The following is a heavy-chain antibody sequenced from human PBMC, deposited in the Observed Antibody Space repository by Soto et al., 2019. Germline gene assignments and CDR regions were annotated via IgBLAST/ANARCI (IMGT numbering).Heavy chain of an antibody. CDR1: GFTFISYA. V-gene: IGHV3-23*01. Sequence: EVQLLQSGGGLVQPGGSLGLSCGASGFTFISYAMSWVRHVPEKGLEWISSISGSGANTWYAGSVQGRFIISRDNSKSTVSLHMSSLRVEDTAIYYCARDRATFDSWGQGTLVTVSS. D-gene: IGHD1-26*01. J-gene: IGHJ4*02. CDR3: ARDRATFDS. CDR2: ISGSGANT.